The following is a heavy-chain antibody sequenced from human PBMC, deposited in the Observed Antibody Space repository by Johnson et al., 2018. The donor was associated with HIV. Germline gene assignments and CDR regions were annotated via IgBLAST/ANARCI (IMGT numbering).Heavy chain of an antibody. CDR1: GFSFIDYA. V-gene: IGHV3-11*04. J-gene: IGHJ3*02. CDR2: ISSSGSTI. CDR3: AKERQLVRAFDI. D-gene: IGHD6-6*01. Sequence: VQLVESGGGVVQPGGSLRLSCVASGFSFIDYAMIWVRQAPGKGLEWVSYISSSGSTIYYADSVKGRFTISRDNAKNSLYLQMSSLRTEDTAVYYCAKERQLVRAFDIWGQGTMVTVSS.